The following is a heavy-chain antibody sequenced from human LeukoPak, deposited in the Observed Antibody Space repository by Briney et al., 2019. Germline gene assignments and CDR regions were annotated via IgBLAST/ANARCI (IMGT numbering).Heavy chain of an antibody. CDR2: ISYDESYK. J-gene: IGHJ6*02. V-gene: IGHV3-30*04. D-gene: IGHD2-15*01. CDR3: ARDLGGSGSSPDQYSGMDV. Sequence: PGGSLRLSCVASGFTLSGYSMHWVRQAPGKGLEWVAVISYDESYKYYADSVKGRFTISRDKANSALYLHMNSLRPEDTAVYSSARDLGGSGSSPDQYSGMDVGGQGTTATVSS. CDR1: GFTLSGYS.